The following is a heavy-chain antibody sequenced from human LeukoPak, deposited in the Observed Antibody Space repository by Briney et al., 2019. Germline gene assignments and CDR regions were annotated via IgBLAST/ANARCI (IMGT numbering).Heavy chain of an antibody. CDR2: IDPTGDSQ. D-gene: IGHD1-20*01. V-gene: IGHV3-11*01. Sequence: GGSPRLSCAASGFTLRDYVMAWIRQPPGKGLEWVAYIDPTGDSQYYADSVKGRFTISRDNAKNSLFLQMNSLRAEDSAAYYCARSAYNWNWGQGTLVAVSS. CDR3: ARSAYNWN. CDR1: GFTLRDYV. J-gene: IGHJ4*02.